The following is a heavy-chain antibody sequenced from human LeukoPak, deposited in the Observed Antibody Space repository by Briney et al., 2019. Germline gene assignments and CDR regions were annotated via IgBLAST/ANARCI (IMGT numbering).Heavy chain of an antibody. D-gene: IGHD2-15*01. J-gene: IGHJ4*02. CDR3: ARTLPVVWSLDY. V-gene: IGHV1-18*04. CDR1: GYTFTGYY. Sequence: ASVKVSCKASGYTFTGYYMHWVRQAPGQGLEWMGWISAYNGNTNYAQKLQGRVTMTTDTSTSTAYMELRSLRSDDTAVYYCARTLPVVWSLDYWGQGTLVTVSS. CDR2: ISAYNGNT.